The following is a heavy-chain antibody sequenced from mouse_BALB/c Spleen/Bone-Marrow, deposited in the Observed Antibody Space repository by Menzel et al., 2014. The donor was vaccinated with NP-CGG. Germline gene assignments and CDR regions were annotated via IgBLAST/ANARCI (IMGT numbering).Heavy chain of an antibody. V-gene: IGHV5-9*02. J-gene: IGHJ2*01. Sequence: EVKLMESGGGLVRPGGSLKLSCAASGFAFSSYDMSWVRQTPEKRLEWVATIRSGGTDTYYSDSVKGRITISRDNARNTWSLQMSSLRSEDAALYYCARRRGYDYAFDYWGQGTTLTVS. CDR3: ARRRGYDYAFDY. D-gene: IGHD2-4*01. CDR1: GFAFSSYD. CDR2: IRSGGTDT.